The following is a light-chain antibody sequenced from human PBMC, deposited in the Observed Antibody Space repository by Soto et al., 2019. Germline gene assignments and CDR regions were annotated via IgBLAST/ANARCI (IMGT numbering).Light chain of an antibody. Sequence: DIQMTQSPSSLSASVGDRDTITCRASQSISTYLNWYQQKPGKAPKLLIYAASDLQSGVPSRFSGSGSGTDFTLTISSLRPEEFATYYCQQSYSTLLITFGQGTRLEIK. CDR2: AAS. CDR1: QSISTY. J-gene: IGKJ5*01. CDR3: QQSYSTLLIT. V-gene: IGKV1-39*01.